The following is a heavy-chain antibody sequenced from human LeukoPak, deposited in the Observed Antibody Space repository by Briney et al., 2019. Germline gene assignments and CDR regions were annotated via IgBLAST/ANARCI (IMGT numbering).Heavy chain of an antibody. CDR2: IYYSGST. Sequence: SETLSLTCTVSGGSISSYYWSWIRQPPGKGLEWIGCIYYSGSTNYNPSLKSRVTISVDTSKNQFSLKLSSVTAADTAVYYCAREQYSSGWYGGSDYWGQGTLVTVSS. CDR1: GGSISSYY. D-gene: IGHD6-19*01. V-gene: IGHV4-59*01. CDR3: AREQYSSGWYGGSDY. J-gene: IGHJ4*02.